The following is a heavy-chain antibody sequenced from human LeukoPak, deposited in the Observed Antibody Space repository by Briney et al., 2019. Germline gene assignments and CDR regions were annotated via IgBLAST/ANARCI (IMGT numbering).Heavy chain of an antibody. CDR3: VREDSASHSDAFDL. D-gene: IGHD4-11*01. Sequence: GGSLRLSCAASGFSFSTYDMHWVRQRPGKGLEWVAIVGTAGDTYYPGSVKGRFTISRDNVRRSLYLEMSSLTAGDTAIYFCVREDSASHSDAFDLWGQGAVVTVSS. CDR2: VGTAGDT. CDR1: GFSFSTYD. J-gene: IGHJ3*01. V-gene: IGHV3-13*01.